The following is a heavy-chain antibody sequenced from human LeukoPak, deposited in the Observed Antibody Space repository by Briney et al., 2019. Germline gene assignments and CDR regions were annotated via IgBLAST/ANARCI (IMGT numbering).Heavy chain of an antibody. CDR2: MNPNSGNT. V-gene: IGHV1-8*01. CDR3: ARGYRHYDFWSGYWDPKTKFDY. J-gene: IGHJ4*02. D-gene: IGHD3-3*01. CDR1: GYTFTSYD. Sequence: ASVKVSCKASGYTFTSYDINWVRQATGQGLEWMGWMNPNSGNTGYAQKFQGRVTMTRNTSISTAYMELSSLRSEDTAVYYCARGYRHYDFWSGYWDPKTKFDYWGQGTLVTVSS.